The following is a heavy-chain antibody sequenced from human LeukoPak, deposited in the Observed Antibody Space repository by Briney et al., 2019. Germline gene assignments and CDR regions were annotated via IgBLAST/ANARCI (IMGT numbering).Heavy chain of an antibody. J-gene: IGHJ4*02. CDR2: ISGSSRHK. CDR3: ERTANFAAGYYIDY. Sequence: PGGSLRLSCAASGFTFSSYTMNWVRQAPGKGLEWVSSISGSSRHKYYADSVKGRFTISRDNAKNSLYLQMNSLRAEDTAVYYCERTANFAAGYYIDYWGQGTLVTVSS. V-gene: IGHV3-21*01. CDR1: GFTFSSYT. D-gene: IGHD6-13*01.